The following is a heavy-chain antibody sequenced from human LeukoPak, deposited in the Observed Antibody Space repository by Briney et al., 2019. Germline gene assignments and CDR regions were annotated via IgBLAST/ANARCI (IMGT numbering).Heavy chain of an antibody. J-gene: IGHJ4*02. Sequence: PGGSLRLSCAASGFTFSSFAMHWVRQAPDKGLEWVAVVSYDGSNQYYADSVKGRFTISRDNSKNTLYLQMNSLRAEDTAVYYCTRYNNDHFDYWGQGTLVTVSS. CDR1: GFTFSSFA. CDR2: VSYDGSNQ. V-gene: IGHV3-30*04. D-gene: IGHD1-14*01. CDR3: TRYNNDHFDY.